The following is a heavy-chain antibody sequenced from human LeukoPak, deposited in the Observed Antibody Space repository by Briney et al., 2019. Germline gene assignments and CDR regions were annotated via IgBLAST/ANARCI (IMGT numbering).Heavy chain of an antibody. CDR1: GFTFSSYW. J-gene: IGHJ6*03. Sequence: GGSLRLSCAASGFTFSSYWMSWVRQAPGKGLEWVANIKQDGSEEYYVDSVKGRFTISRDNAKNSLYLQMNSLRAEDTAVYYCARQALGGYSYGHYYYYYMDVWGKRTTVTVSS. CDR2: IKQDGSEE. CDR3: ARQALGGYSYGHYYYYYMDV. V-gene: IGHV3-7*01. D-gene: IGHD5-18*01.